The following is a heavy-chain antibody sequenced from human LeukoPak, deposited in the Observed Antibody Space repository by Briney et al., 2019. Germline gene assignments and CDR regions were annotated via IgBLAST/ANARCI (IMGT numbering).Heavy chain of an antibody. Sequence: SVKVSCKASGGTFSSYTISWVRQAPGQGLEWMGRIIPILGIANYAQKFQGRVTITADKSMSTAYMELSSLRSEDTAVYYCAREFIKLGRDGYNYSDYWGQGTLVTVSS. CDR3: AREFIKLGRDGYNYSDY. J-gene: IGHJ4*02. CDR1: GGTFSSYT. V-gene: IGHV1-69*04. D-gene: IGHD5-24*01. CDR2: IIPILGIA.